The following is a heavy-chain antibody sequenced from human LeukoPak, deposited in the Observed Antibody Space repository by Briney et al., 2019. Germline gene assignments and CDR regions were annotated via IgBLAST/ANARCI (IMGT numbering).Heavy chain of an antibody. D-gene: IGHD3-9*01. J-gene: IGHJ4*02. CDR2: IYTSGST. CDR3: AREDYDILTGYPN. CDR1: GGSISSYY. V-gene: IGHV4-4*07. Sequence: SETLPLTCTVSGGSISSYYWSWIRQPAGKGLEWIGRIYTSGSTNYSPSLKSRVTMSVDTSKNQFSLKLSSVTAADTAVYYCAREDYDILTGYPNWGQGTLVTVSS.